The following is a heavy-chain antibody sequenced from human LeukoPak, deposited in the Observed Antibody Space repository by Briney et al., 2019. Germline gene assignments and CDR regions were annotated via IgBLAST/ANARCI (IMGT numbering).Heavy chain of an antibody. J-gene: IGHJ4*02. CDR2: IIPILGIA. CDR3: AREYTLYRSDWFLDY. Sequence: ASVKVSCKASGGTFSSYAISWVRQAPGQGLEWMGRIIPILGIANYAQKFQGRVTITADKSTSTAYMELSSLRSEDTAVYYCAREYTLYRSDWFLDYWGQGTVVTVSS. D-gene: IGHD6-19*01. V-gene: IGHV1-69*04. CDR1: GGTFSSYA.